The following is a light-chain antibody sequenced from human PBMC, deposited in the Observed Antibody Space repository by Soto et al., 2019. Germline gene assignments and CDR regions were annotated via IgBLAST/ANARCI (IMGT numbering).Light chain of an antibody. CDR2: VAS. CDR3: QQLNSYRLT. J-gene: IGKJ4*01. V-gene: IGKV1-9*01. CDR1: QAISSH. Sequence: IQLTQSPSSLFASVGDRVTITCRASQAISSHLAWYQQKPGKAPKLLVYVASTLQSGVPSRFSSSGSRTDFSLSINSLQPEDFATYYCQQLNSYRLTFGGGTKVDIK.